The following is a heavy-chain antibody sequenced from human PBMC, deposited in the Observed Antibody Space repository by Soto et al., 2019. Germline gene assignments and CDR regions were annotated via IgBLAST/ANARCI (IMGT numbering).Heavy chain of an antibody. V-gene: IGHV3-21*01. CDR1: GFTFSSYS. CDR3: ARLSGSYSLYYFDY. D-gene: IGHD1-26*01. CDR2: ISSSSSYI. J-gene: IGHJ4*02. Sequence: PGGSLRLSCAASGFTFSSYSMNWVRQAPGKGLEWVSSISSSSSYIYYADSVKGRFTISRDNAKNSLYLQMDSLRAEDTAVYYCARLSGSYSLYYFDYWGQGTLVTVSS.